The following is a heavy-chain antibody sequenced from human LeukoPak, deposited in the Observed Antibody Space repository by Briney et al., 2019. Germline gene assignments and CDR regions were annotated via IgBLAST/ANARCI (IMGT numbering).Heavy chain of an antibody. CDR3: ARFQGRRGFPGSTDY. Sequence: GGSLRLSCAASGFTLSSYSMNWVRQAPGKGLEWVSSISSSSSYIYYADSVKGRFTISRDNAKNSLYLQMNSLRAEDTAVYYCARFQGRRGFPGSTDYWGQGTLVTVSS. D-gene: IGHD5-12*01. CDR1: GFTLSSYS. CDR2: ISSSSSYI. J-gene: IGHJ4*02. V-gene: IGHV3-21*01.